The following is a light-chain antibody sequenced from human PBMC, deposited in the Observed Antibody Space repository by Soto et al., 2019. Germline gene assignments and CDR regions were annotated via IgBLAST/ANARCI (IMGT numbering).Light chain of an antibody. CDR2: DTS. V-gene: IGKV3-11*01. Sequence: EIVLTQSPATLSLSPGERGTLSCRASQTISSYLAWYQQNPGQAPRLLIYDTSSRATGTPPRFSGSGSGTDFTLTISSLEPEEFAVYYCQQGSDWPITFGQGTRLEIK. CDR1: QTISSY. CDR3: QQGSDWPIT. J-gene: IGKJ5*01.